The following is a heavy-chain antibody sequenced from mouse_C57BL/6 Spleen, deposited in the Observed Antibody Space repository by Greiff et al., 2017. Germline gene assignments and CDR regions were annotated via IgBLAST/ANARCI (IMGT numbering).Heavy chain of an antibody. CDR2: FHPSNDDT. V-gene: IGHV1-47*01. D-gene: IGHD1-1*01. CDR3: ARGDYYGSSDPAWFAY. CDR1: GYTFTTYP. Sequence: QVQLKQSGAELVKPGASVKMSCKASGYTFTTYPIEWMKQNHGKSLEWIGNFHPSNDDTKYNEKFKGKATLTVDKSSSTVYLELSRLTSDVSAVYYCARGDYYGSSDPAWFAYWGQGPLVTVSA. J-gene: IGHJ3*01.